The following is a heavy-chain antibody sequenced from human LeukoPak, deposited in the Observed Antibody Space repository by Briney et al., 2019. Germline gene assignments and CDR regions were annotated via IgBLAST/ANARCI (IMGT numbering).Heavy chain of an antibody. CDR1: GFTFSSYS. Sequence: GGSLRLSCAASGFTFSSYSMNWVRQAPGKGLEWVSSISSSSSYIYYADSVKGRFTISRDNAKNSLYLQMNSLRAEDTAVYYCARGAEAWAFGYYYYYMDVWGKGTTVTVSS. CDR3: ARGAEAWAFGYYYYYMDV. V-gene: IGHV3-21*01. CDR2: ISSSSSYI. J-gene: IGHJ6*03. D-gene: IGHD3-16*01.